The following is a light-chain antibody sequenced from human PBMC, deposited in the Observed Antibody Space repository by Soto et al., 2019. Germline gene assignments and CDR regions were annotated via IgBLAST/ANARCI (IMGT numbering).Light chain of an antibody. CDR2: DAS. V-gene: IGKV3-11*01. CDR1: QSVISY. CDR3: QQRSNWPPALT. Sequence: EIVLTQSPATLSLSPGERATLSCRASQSVISYLAWYQQKPGQAPRLLIYDASNRATGIPARFSGSGSGTDFTLPISSLEPEDFAVYYCQQRSNWPPALTFGGGTKVDIK. J-gene: IGKJ4*01.